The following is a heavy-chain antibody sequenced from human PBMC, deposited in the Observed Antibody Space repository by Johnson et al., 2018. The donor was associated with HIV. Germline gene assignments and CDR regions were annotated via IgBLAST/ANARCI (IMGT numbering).Heavy chain of an antibody. Sequence: VQLVESGGGLVKPGGSLRLSCAASGFTFGDYYMSWIRQAPGKGLELVSYISSSGSIIWYADSVKGRFTISRDNSKNTLFLQMNSLRAEDTAVYYCARDPYTSAGNPFDIWGQGTRVTVS. CDR3: ARDPYTSAGNPFDI. V-gene: IGHV3-11*04. CDR2: ISSSGSII. J-gene: IGHJ3*02. CDR1: GFTFGDYY. D-gene: IGHD3-10*01.